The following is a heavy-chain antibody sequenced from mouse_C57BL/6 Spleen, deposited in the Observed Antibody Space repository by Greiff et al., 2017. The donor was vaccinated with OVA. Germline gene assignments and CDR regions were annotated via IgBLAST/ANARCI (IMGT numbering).Heavy chain of an antibody. Sequence: QVQLKESGAELVRPGASVTLSCKASGYTFTDYEMHWVKQTPVHGLEWIGAIDPETGGTAYNQKFKGKAILTADKSSSTAYMELRSLTSEDSAVYYCTEGLRPDYYAMDYWGQGTSVTVSS. V-gene: IGHV1-15*01. CDR2: IDPETGGT. CDR3: TEGLRPDYYAMDY. J-gene: IGHJ4*01. D-gene: IGHD2-2*01. CDR1: GYTFTDYE.